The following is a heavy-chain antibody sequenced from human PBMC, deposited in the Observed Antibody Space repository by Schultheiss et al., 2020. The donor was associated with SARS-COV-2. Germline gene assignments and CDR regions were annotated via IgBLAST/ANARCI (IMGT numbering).Heavy chain of an antibody. CDR3: AVVVALNPSYGMDV. CDR1: GFTFSDYY. CDR2: ISSSSSYT. D-gene: IGHD3-22*01. Sequence: GGSLRLSCAASGFTFSDYYMSWIRQAPGKGLEWVSYISSSSSYTNYADSVKGRFTISRDNAKNSLYLQMNSLRAEDTAVYYCAVVVALNPSYGMDVWGQGTTVTVSS. V-gene: IGHV3-11*03. J-gene: IGHJ6*02.